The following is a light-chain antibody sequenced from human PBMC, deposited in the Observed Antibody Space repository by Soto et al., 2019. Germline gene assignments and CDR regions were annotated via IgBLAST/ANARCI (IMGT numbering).Light chain of an antibody. Sequence: GDRVTITCRASQGISGALAWYQQKPGRAPTLLIYDASSLESGVPSRFSCSESGTDFTLTISSLQPEDFATYYCQQSYTTPITFGQGTRLEIK. J-gene: IGKJ5*01. CDR1: QGISGA. CDR2: DAS. V-gene: IGKV1-13*02. CDR3: QQSYTTPIT.